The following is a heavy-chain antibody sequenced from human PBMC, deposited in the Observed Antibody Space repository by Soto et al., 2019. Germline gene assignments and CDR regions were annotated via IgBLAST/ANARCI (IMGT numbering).Heavy chain of an antibody. CDR1: VYSFTSYW. J-gene: IGHJ3*02. CDR3: ARLTQQLVYDAFDI. D-gene: IGHD6-6*01. V-gene: IGHV5-51*01. CDR2: IYPGDSDT. Sequence: GESRKISCKGSVYSFTSYWIGWVRQMPGKGLEWMGIIYPGDSDTRYSPSFQGQVTISADKSISTAYLQWSSLKASDTAMYYCARLTQQLVYDAFDIWGQGTMVTVSS.